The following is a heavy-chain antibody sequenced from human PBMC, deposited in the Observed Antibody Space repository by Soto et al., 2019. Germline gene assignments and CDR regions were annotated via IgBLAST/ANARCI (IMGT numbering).Heavy chain of an antibody. D-gene: IGHD3-22*01. V-gene: IGHV3-21*01. CDR2: ISSSSSYI. J-gene: IGHJ3*02. Sequence: KPGGSLRLSCAASGFTFSSYSMNWVRQAPGKGLEWVSSISSSSSYIYYADSVKGRFTISRDNAKNSLYLQMNSLRAEDTAVYYCARDHGYYDSSGYYYPEAFDIWGQGTMVTVSS. CDR1: GFTFSSYS. CDR3: ARDHGYYDSSGYYYPEAFDI.